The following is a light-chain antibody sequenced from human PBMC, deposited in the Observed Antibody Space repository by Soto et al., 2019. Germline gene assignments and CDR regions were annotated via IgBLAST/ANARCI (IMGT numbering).Light chain of an antibody. V-gene: IGKV3-11*01. CDR3: QQRQYWPPIT. J-gene: IGKJ5*01. CDR1: QSVSSS. Sequence: VLTQSPATLSLSPGARATLSCRASQSVSSSLAWYQQKPGQAPRLLIYDTSNRATGVPARFSGSGSGTDFTLTISSLEPEDCAIYYCQQRQYWPPITFGQGTRLEIK. CDR2: DTS.